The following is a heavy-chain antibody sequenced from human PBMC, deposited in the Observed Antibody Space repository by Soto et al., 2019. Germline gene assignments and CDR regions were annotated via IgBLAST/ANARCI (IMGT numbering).Heavy chain of an antibody. CDR1: GFTFSSYS. CDR2: ISGSGSTI. J-gene: IGHJ3*02. V-gene: IGHV3-48*01. Sequence: GGSLRLSCAASGFTFSSYSMNWVRQAPGKGLEWVSYISGSGSTIYYADSVKGRFTISRDNAKNSLYLQMKSLRAEDTAVYYCAKEAGDAFDIWGQGTMVTVSS. D-gene: IGHD6-19*01. CDR3: AKEAGDAFDI.